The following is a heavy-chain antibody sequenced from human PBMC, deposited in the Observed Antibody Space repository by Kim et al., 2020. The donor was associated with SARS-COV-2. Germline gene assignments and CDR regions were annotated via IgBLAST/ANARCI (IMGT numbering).Heavy chain of an antibody. CDR3: ARGASIAARRGWFAP. D-gene: IGHD6-6*01. V-gene: IGHV1-46*01. J-gene: IGHJ5*02. Sequence: KFQGRVTMTRDTSTSTVYMELSSLRSEDTAVYYCARGASIAARRGWFAPWGQGTLVTVSS.